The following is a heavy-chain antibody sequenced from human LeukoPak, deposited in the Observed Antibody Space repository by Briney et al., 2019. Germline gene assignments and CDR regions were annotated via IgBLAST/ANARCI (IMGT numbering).Heavy chain of an antibody. CDR3: ARDSSPRYGSGSSFWGRNWFDP. CDR2: IYPDSGET. CDR1: GYPFTGYH. J-gene: IGHJ5*02. D-gene: IGHD3-10*01. Sequence: GASVKVSCKASGYPFTGYHVQWVRQAPGQGLEWMGRIYPDSGETIYAQKFQGRVTMTRDTSISTAYMELSRLTSDDTAVYYCARDSSPRYGSGSSFWGRNWFDPWGQGTLVTVSS. V-gene: IGHV1-2*02.